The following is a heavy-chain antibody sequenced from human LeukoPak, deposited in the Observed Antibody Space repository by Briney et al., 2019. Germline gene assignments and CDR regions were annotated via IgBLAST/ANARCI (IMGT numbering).Heavy chain of an antibody. CDR2: IYYSGST. V-gene: IGHV4-59*01. CDR1: GGSISSYY. CDR3: ARLGGYGYFDY. J-gene: IGHJ4*02. Sequence: PSETLSLTCTVSGGSISSYYWSWLRQPPGKGLEWIGYIYYSGSTNYNPSLKSRVTISVDTSKSQFSLKLSSVTAADTAVYYCARLGGYGYFDYWGQGTLVTVSS. D-gene: IGHD5-12*01.